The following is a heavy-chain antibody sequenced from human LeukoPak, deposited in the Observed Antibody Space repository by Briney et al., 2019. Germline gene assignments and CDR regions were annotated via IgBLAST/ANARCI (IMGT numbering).Heavy chain of an antibody. V-gene: IGHV1-8*01. CDR2: MNPNSGNT. CDR3: AKDSFSYYYDSSGYSQFDY. D-gene: IGHD3-22*01. J-gene: IGHJ4*02. CDR1: GYTFTSYG. Sequence: ASVKVSCKASGYTFTSYGINWVRQATGQGLEWMGWMNPNSGNTGYAQKFQGRVTMTRNTSISTAYMELSSLRSEDTAVYYCAKDSFSYYYDSSGYSQFDYWGQGTLVTVSP.